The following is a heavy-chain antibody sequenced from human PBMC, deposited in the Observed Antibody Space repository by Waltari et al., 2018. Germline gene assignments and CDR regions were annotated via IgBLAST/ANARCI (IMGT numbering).Heavy chain of an antibody. V-gene: IGHV3-74*01. Sequence: EVQLVESGGGLVQPGGSLRLSCAASGFTYSSYWMQWVRQAPGKGLVWVSRINIDGSNTRYADSVKGRFTISRDNAMKSIYLQINSLRGEDTALYYCARDPWEPYSWLESWGQGTLVTVSS. CDR1: GFTYSSYW. CDR3: ARDPWEPYSWLES. J-gene: IGHJ5*01. D-gene: IGHD1-26*01. CDR2: INIDGSNT.